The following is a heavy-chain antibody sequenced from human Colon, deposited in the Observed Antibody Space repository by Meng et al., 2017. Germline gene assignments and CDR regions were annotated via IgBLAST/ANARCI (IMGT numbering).Heavy chain of an antibody. CDR1: GGSITSYNY. D-gene: IGHD4-17*01. Sequence: GHLQAPGPCLVGPSGTLSLPCVGPGGSITSYNYWSWVRQPPDKALEWIGQIDLGGSPNYNPSLRSRVTMSLDISKNQLSLSLRSVAAADTAVYYCARHGGYHFDSWGQGALVTVSS. V-gene: IGHV4-4*02. CDR3: ARHGGYHFDS. CDR2: IDLGGSP. J-gene: IGHJ4*02.